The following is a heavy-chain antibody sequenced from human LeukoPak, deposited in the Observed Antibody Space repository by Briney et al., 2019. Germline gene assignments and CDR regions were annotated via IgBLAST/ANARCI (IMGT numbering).Heavy chain of an antibody. V-gene: IGHV3-23*01. CDR1: GFTFSSYA. J-gene: IGHJ4*02. CDR2: ISGSGGST. Sequence: GGSLRLSCAASGFTFSSYAMSWVRQAPGKGLEWVSAISGSGGSTYYADSVKGRFTISRVNSKNTLYLQMNSLRAEDTAVYYCAKAGGGYCSSTSCERHPFDYWGQGTLVTVSS. CDR3: AKAGGGYCSSTSCERHPFDY. D-gene: IGHD2-2*01.